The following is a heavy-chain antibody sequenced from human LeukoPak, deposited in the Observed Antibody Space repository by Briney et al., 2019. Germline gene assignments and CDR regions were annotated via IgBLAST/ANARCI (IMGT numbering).Heavy chain of an antibody. D-gene: IGHD3-22*01. J-gene: IGHJ4*02. CDR3: ARDYYVRFGYGAFDY. V-gene: IGHV1-2*02. Sequence: ASVRVSCKSSGYTFTACYIHWVRQAPGQGLEWMGWINPNTGGTSYAQKSQGRVTMTRDTSISTAYMELSRLTSDDTAVYYCARDYYVRFGYGAFDYWGEGTLVTVSS. CDR2: INPNTGGT. CDR1: GYTFTACY.